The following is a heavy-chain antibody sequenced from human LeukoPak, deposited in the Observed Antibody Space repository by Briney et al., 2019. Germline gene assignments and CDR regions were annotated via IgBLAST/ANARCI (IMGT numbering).Heavy chain of an antibody. CDR1: GGSFSGYY. CDR2: INHSGST. Sequence: SETLSLTCAVYGGSFSGYYWSWTRQPPGKGLEWIGEINHSGSTNYNPSLKSRVTISVDTSKNQFSLKLSSVTAADTAVYYCARGRGYSYGFAFDYWGQGTLVTVSS. J-gene: IGHJ4*02. CDR3: ARGRGYSYGFAFDY. D-gene: IGHD5-18*01. V-gene: IGHV4-34*01.